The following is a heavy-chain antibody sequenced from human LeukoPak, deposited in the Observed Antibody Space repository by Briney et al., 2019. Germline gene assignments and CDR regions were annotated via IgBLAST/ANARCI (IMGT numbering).Heavy chain of an antibody. CDR2: IYTSGST. Sequence: PSETLSLTCTVSGGSISSGSYYWSWIRQPAGKGLEWIGRIYTSGSTNYNPSLKSRVTISVDTSKNQFSLKLSSVTAADTAVYYCARDNIAQDAFDIWGQGTMVTVSS. CDR1: GGSISSGSYY. V-gene: IGHV4-61*02. CDR3: ARDNIAQDAFDI. D-gene: IGHD5-12*01. J-gene: IGHJ3*02.